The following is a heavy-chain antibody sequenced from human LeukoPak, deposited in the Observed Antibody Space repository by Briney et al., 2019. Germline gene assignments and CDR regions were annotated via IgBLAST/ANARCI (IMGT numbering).Heavy chain of an antibody. CDR3: ARDLWFGELWGSYYYYGMDV. D-gene: IGHD3-10*01. CDR1: GGSSSGYY. V-gene: IGHV4-34*01. J-gene: IGHJ6*02. Sequence: SETLSLTCAVYGGSSSGYYWSWIRQPPGKGLEWIGEINHSGSTNYNPSLKSRVTISVDTSKNQFSLKLSSVTAADTAVYYCARDLWFGELWGSYYYYGMDVWGQGTTVTVSS. CDR2: INHSGST.